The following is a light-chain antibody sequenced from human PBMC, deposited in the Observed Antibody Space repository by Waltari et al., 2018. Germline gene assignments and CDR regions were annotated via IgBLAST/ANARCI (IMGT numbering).Light chain of an antibody. Sequence: QSVLSQPPSASASPGRGVTISCSGSNSNIGFNSVFWYQHVPGTAPKLVIFRDSQRPSGVPGRFAGSKSGTSASLAISGLRSEDEADYYCASWDQSLRGVVFGGGTKLTVL. CDR2: RDS. V-gene: IGLV1-47*01. CDR3: ASWDQSLRGVV. J-gene: IGLJ2*01. CDR1: NSNIGFNS.